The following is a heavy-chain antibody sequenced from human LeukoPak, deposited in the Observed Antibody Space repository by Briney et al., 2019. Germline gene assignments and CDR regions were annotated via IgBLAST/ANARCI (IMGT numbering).Heavy chain of an antibody. J-gene: IGHJ6*03. CDR1: GGSFSGYY. Sequence: SETLSLTCAVYGGSFSGYYWSWIRQPPGKGLEWIGEINHSGSTNYNPSLKSRVTISVDTSKNQFSLKLSPVTAADTAVYYCATSLVRGVPYYFYYMDVWGKGTTVTISS. CDR3: ATSLVRGVPYYFYYMDV. V-gene: IGHV4-34*01. D-gene: IGHD3-10*01. CDR2: INHSGST.